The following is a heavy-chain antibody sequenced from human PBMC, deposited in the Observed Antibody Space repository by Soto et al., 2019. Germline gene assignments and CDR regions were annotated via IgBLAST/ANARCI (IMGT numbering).Heavy chain of an antibody. D-gene: IGHD6-6*01. V-gene: IGHV4-61*01. CDR2: IYYSGST. CDR1: GCSVRSGRYY. J-gene: IGHJ6*02. Sequence: KPSETLSLTCPVSGCSVRSGRYYWSWIRQPPGKGLEWIGYIYYSGSTNYNPSLKSRVTISVDTSKNQFSLKLSSVTAADTAVYYWARRVRDAARRPGGYDYYGMDVWGQGTTVTVSS. CDR3: ARRVRDAARRPGGYDYYGMDV.